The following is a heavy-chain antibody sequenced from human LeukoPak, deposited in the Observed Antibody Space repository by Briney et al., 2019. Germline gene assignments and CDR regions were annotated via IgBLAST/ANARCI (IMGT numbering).Heavy chain of an antibody. V-gene: IGHV3-30*01. CDR2: ISYDGSNK. CDR3: ARDGGGLQFDWFDP. Sequence: PGGSLRLSCAASGFTFSSYAMHWVRQAPGKGLEWVAVISYDGSNKYYADSVKGRFTISRDNSKNTLYLQMNSLRAEDTAVYYCARDGGGLQFDWFDPWGQGTLVTVSS. D-gene: IGHD4-11*01. J-gene: IGHJ5*02. CDR1: GFTFSSYA.